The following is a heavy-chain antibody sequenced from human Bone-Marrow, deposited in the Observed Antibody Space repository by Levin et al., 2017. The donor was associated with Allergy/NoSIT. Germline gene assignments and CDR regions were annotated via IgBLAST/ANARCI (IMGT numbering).Heavy chain of an antibody. D-gene: IGHD2-2*02. J-gene: IGHJ6*02. Sequence: GGSLRLSCAASGFTFSSYSMNWVRQAPGKGLEWVSSISSSSSYIYYADSVKGRFTISRDNAKNSLYLQMNSLRAEDTAVYYCARGGPVGYQLLYSYYYYGMDVWGQGTTVTVSS. V-gene: IGHV3-21*01. CDR2: ISSSSSYI. CDR1: GFTFSSYS. CDR3: ARGGPVGYQLLYSYYYYGMDV.